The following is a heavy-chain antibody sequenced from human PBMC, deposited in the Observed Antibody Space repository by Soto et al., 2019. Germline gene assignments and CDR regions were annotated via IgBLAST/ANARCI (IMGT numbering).Heavy chain of an antibody. CDR3: AINYYDSSGYPTPDY. J-gene: IGHJ4*02. V-gene: IGHV1-69*06. CDR1: GGTFSSYA. Sequence: SVKVSCKASGGTFSSYAISWVRQAPGQGLEWMGGIIPIFGTANYAQKFQGRVTITADKSTSTAYMELSSLRSEDTAVYYCAINYYDSSGYPTPDYWGQGTLVTVSS. CDR2: IIPIFGTA. D-gene: IGHD3-22*01.